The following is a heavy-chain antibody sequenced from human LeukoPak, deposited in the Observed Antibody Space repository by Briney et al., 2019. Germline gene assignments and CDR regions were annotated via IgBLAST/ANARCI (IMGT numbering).Heavy chain of an antibody. CDR2: TNPNSGNT. Sequence: ASVKVSCKASGYTFTSYDINWVRQATGQGLEWMGWTNPNSGNTDYAQKFQGRVTMTRDTSISTAYMELGSLRSDDTAVYYCARASFLDYFYYYMDVWGKGTTVTISS. J-gene: IGHJ6*03. CDR3: ARASFLDYFYYYMDV. CDR1: GYTFTSYD. V-gene: IGHV1-8*02.